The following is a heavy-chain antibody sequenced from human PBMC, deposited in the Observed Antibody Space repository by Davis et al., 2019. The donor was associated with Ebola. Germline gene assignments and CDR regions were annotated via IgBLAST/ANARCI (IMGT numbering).Heavy chain of an antibody. CDR1: GGSFSGYY. CDR3: ARGPDYGGNSGGSFDY. CDR2: INHSGST. D-gene: IGHD4-23*01. J-gene: IGHJ4*02. V-gene: IGHV4-34*01. Sequence: PSETLSLTCAVYGGSFSGYYWSWIRQPPGKGLEWIGEINHSGSTNYNPSLKSRVTISVDTSKNQFSLKPSSVTAADTAVYYCARGPDYGGNSGGSFDYWGQGTLVTVSS.